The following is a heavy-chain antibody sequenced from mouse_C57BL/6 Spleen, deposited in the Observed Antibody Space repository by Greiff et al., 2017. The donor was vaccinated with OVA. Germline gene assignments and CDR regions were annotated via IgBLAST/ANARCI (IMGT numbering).Heavy chain of an antibody. V-gene: IGHV1-82*01. CDR2: IYPGDGDT. D-gene: IGHD1-1*01. J-gene: IGHJ2*01. Sequence: QVQLQQSGPELVKPGASVKISCKASGYAFSSSWMNWVKQRPGKGLEWIGRIYPGDGDTNYNGKFKGKATLTADKSSSTAYMQLSSLTSEDSAVYFGAREGYGSSYGYYFDYWGQGTTLTVSS. CDR1: GYAFSSSW. CDR3: AREGYGSSYGYYFDY.